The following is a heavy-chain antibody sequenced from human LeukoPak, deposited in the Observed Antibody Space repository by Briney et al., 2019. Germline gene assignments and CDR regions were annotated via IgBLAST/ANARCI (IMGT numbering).Heavy chain of an antibody. CDR3: ARAPSEIGGYYPEYFRH. J-gene: IGHJ1*01. CDR2: IKSDGST. Sequence: PGGSLRLSCAAAGFTFSSYWMHWVRQAPGKGLVWVSRIKSDGSTRYADSVKGRFTISRDNARNTVSLQMNSLRAEDTGVYYCARAPSEIGGYYPEYFRHWGQGTLVTV. CDR1: GFTFSSYW. D-gene: IGHD3-22*01. V-gene: IGHV3-74*01.